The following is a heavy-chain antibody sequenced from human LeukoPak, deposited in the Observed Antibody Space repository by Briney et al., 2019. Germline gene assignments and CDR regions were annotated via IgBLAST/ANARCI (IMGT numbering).Heavy chain of an antibody. D-gene: IGHD1-1*01. CDR2: INPNSGGT. CDR3: ARGPLKTGTRMINWFDP. CDR1: GYTFTGHY. J-gene: IGHJ5*02. V-gene: IGHV1-2*02. Sequence: ASVKVSCKASGYTFTGHYMHWVRQAPGQGLEWMGWINPNSGGTNYAQKFQGRVTMTRDTSISTAYMELSRLRSDDTAVYYCARGPLKTGTRMINWFDPWGQGTLVTVSS.